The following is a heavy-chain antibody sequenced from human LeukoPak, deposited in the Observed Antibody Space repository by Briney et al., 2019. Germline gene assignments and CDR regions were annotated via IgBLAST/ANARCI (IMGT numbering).Heavy chain of an antibody. CDR2: INYSGST. CDR3: AVPGITVAGTFPSFDH. V-gene: IGHV4-59*01. J-gene: IGHJ4*02. D-gene: IGHD6-19*01. Sequence: PSETLSLTCTVSGGSISTYYWSWIRQPPGKRLEWIGYINYSGSTKYNPSLKSRVTISVDTSKNQFSLKLNSVTAADTAVYYCAVPGITVAGTFPSFDHWGRGTLVTVSS. CDR1: GGSISTYY.